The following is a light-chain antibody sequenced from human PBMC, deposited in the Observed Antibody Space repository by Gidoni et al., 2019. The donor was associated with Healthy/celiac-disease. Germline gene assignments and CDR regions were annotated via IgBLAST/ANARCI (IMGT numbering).Light chain of an antibody. CDR2: LGS. CDR1: QSLLHSNGYNY. J-gene: IGKJ1*01. CDR3: MQALQTPRT. Sequence: DIVMTQSPLSLPVTPGEPASISCRSSQSLLHSNGYNYLDWHLQKPGQSPQLLIYLGSNRASGVPDRVSGSESGTDFTLKISRVEAEDVGVYYCMQALQTPRTFGQGTKVEIK. V-gene: IGKV2-28*01.